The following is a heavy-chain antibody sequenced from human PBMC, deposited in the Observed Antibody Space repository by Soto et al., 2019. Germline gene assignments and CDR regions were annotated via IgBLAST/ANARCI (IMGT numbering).Heavy chain of an antibody. Sequence: PGESLKISCQASGYSFTDYWITWVRQMPGKGLEWMATIDPSDSYVDYSPSFRGHVTFSVDRSITTVYLQWNSLKASDSAMYFCTRRASSSFYHFDFWGQGALVTGLL. D-gene: IGHD2-2*01. CDR1: GYSFTDYW. J-gene: IGHJ4*02. CDR3: TRRASSSFYHFDF. V-gene: IGHV5-10-1*01. CDR2: IDPSDSYV.